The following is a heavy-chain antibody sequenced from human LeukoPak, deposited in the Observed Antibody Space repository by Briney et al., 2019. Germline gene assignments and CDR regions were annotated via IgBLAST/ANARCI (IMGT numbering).Heavy chain of an antibody. CDR3: ARGSATGYFDY. Sequence: PGGSLRLSCAASGFTFSSYALTWVRQAPGKGLEWVSSVSESGGSTYYADSVKGRFTAPKDSSKNTLYLQMNNLRADDTAVYYCARGSATGYFDYWGQGSLVTVSS. CDR2: VSESGGST. CDR1: GFTFSSYA. J-gene: IGHJ4*02. V-gene: IGHV3-23*01.